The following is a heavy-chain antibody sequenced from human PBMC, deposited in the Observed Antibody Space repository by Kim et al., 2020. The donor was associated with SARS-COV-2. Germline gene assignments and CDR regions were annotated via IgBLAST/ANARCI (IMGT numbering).Heavy chain of an antibody. Sequence: RFTISRDNAKNSLYLQMNSLRPEDTAVYYCARATHGYSSGWYDWDWYFDLWGRGTLVTVSS. V-gene: IGHV3-11*05. CDR3: ARATHGYSSGWYDWDWYFDL. J-gene: IGHJ2*01. D-gene: IGHD6-19*01.